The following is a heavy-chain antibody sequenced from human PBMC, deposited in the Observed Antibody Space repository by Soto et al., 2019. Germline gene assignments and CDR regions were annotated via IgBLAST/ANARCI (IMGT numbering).Heavy chain of an antibody. Sequence: EVQLVETGGGLFQPGGSLRLSCAASGFTVSSNYMSWVRQAPGKGLEWVSVIYSGGSTYYADSVKGRFTISRDNSKNTLYLQMNSLRAEDTAVYYCARERHAIAAAGAVDWGQGTLVTVSS. CDR1: GFTVSSNY. CDR2: IYSGGST. CDR3: ARERHAIAAAGAVD. D-gene: IGHD6-13*01. J-gene: IGHJ4*02. V-gene: IGHV3-53*02.